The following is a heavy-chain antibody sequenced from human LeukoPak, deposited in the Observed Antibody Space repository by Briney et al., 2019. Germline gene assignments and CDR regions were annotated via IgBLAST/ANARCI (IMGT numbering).Heavy chain of an antibody. CDR3: ARDCSGGSCYSEPFDY. V-gene: IGHV1-2*02. D-gene: IGHD2-15*01. Sequence: EASVKVSCKASGYTFTGYYMHWVRQAPGQGLEWMGWINPNSGGTNYAQKFQGRVTMTRDTSISTAYMELSRLRSDDTAVYYCARDCSGGSCYSEPFDYWGQGTLVTVSS. CDR2: INPNSGGT. J-gene: IGHJ4*02. CDR1: GYTFTGYY.